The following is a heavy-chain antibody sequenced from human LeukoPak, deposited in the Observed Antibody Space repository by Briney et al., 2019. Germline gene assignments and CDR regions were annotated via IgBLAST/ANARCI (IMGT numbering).Heavy chain of an antibody. CDR3: ARGAYNWNYHWFDP. V-gene: IGHV1-8*03. CDR2: MNPNSGNT. Sequence: ASVKVSCKASGYTFTSYGISWVRQATGQGLEWMGWMNPNSGNTGYAQKFQGRVTITRNTSISTAYMELSSLRSEDTAVYYCARGAYNWNYHWFDPWGQGTLVTVSS. D-gene: IGHD1-7*01. J-gene: IGHJ5*02. CDR1: GYTFTSYG.